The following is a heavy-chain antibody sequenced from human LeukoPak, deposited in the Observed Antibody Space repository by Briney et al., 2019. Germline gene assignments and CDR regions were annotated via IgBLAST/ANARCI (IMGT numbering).Heavy chain of an antibody. Sequence: SQTLSLTCAISGDSVSSNSAAWNWIRQSPSRGLEWLGRTYYRSKWYYHYAVSMKSRITVNPDTSKNQFSLQLNSVTPEDTAVHYCARTRDLGPDYWGQGTLVTVSS. CDR3: ARTRDLGPDY. V-gene: IGHV6-1*01. D-gene: IGHD1-26*01. CDR2: TYYRSKWYY. J-gene: IGHJ4*02. CDR1: GDSVSSNSAA.